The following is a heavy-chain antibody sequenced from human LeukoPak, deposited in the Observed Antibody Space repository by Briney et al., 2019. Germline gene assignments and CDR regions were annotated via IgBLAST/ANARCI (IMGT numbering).Heavy chain of an antibody. Sequence: GGSLRLSCAAPGFTFSSYSMNWVRQAPGKGLEWVSYISSSSSTIYYADSVKGRFTISRDNAKNSLYLQMNSLRAEDTAVYYCARDPCSSTSCYAGWFDHWGQGTLVTVSS. CDR2: ISSSSSTI. J-gene: IGHJ5*02. V-gene: IGHV3-48*01. CDR1: GFTFSSYS. CDR3: ARDPCSSTSCYAGWFDH. D-gene: IGHD2-2*01.